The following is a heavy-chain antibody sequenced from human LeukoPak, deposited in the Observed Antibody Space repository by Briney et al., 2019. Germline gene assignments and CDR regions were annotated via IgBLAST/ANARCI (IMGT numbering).Heavy chain of an antibody. D-gene: IGHD6-19*01. CDR1: GYSFTSHY. CDR2: INPKSSGT. V-gene: IGHV1-2*02. J-gene: IGHJ4*02. CDR3: AIRGSGWYGVDY. Sequence: GASVKVSCKASGYSFTSHYMHWVRQAPGQGLEWMGWINPKSSGTNYAQKFQGRVTMTEDTSTDTAYMELSSLRSEDTAVYYCAIRGSGWYGVDYWGQGTLVTVSS.